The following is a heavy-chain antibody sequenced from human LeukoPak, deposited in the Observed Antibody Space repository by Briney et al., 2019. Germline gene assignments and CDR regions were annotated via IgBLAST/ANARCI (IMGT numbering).Heavy chain of an antibody. V-gene: IGHV1-69*13. CDR2: IIPIFGTA. CDR3: ARSHTSGYKFFDY. D-gene: IGHD5-12*01. J-gene: IGHJ4*02. Sequence: ASVKVSCKASGGTFSSYAISWVRQAPGRGLEWMGGIIPIFGTANYAQKFRGRVTITADESTSTAYMELSSLRSEDTAVYYCARSHTSGYKFFDYWGQGTLVTVSS. CDR1: GGTFSSYA.